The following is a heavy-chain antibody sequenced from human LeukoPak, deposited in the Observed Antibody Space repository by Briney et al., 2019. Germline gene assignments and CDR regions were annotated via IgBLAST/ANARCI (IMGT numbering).Heavy chain of an antibody. Sequence: GGSLRLSCAASGFTFSRYWMHWVRQAPGKGLVWVSRINSDGSTTTYADSVKGRFTISRDNAKNTLYLQMNSLRAEDTAVYYCARDLMVAGGTVGYYYYAMDVWGQGTTVTVSS. D-gene: IGHD6-13*01. CDR1: GFTFSRYW. CDR2: INSDGSTT. CDR3: ARDLMVAGGTVGYYYYAMDV. V-gene: IGHV3-74*01. J-gene: IGHJ6*02.